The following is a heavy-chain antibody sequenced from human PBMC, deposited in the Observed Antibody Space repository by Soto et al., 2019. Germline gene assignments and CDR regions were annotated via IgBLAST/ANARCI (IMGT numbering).Heavy chain of an antibody. CDR3: AKHCPCRSSTSCPDAYYYYYYMDV. D-gene: IGHD2-2*01. CDR2: ISGSGGST. CDR1: GFTFSSYA. J-gene: IGHJ6*03. V-gene: IGHV3-23*01. Sequence: EVQLLESGGGLVQPGGSLRLSGAASGFTFSSYAMSWVRQAPGKGLEWVSAISGSGGSTYYADSVKGRFTISRDNSKNTLYLQMNSLRAEDTAVYYCAKHCPCRSSTSCPDAYYYYYYMDVWGKGTTVTVSS.